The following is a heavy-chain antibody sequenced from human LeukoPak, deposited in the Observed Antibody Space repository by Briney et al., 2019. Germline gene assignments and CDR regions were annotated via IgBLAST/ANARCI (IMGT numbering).Heavy chain of an antibody. CDR3: AGGIVVVPAGKIDY. CDR2: ISSSSSYI. CDR1: GFTFSSYA. D-gene: IGHD2-2*01. Sequence: PGGSLRLSCAASGFTFSSYAVSWVRQAPGKGLEWVSSISSSSSYIYYADSVKGRFTISRDNSKNTLYLQMNSLRAEDTAVYYCAGGIVVVPAGKIDYWGQGTLVTVSS. V-gene: IGHV3-21*04. J-gene: IGHJ4*02.